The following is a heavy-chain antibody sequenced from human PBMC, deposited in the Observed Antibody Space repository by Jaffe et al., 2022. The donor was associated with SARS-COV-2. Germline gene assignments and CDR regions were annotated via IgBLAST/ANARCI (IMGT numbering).Heavy chain of an antibody. V-gene: IGHV3-30-3*01. CDR1: GFTFSSYA. J-gene: IGHJ6*02. CDR3: ARGGTNYYDFWSGTTGDYYYGMDV. D-gene: IGHD3-3*01. CDR2: ISYDGSNK. Sequence: QVQLVESGGGVVQPGRSLRLSCAASGFTFSSYAMHWVRQAPGKGLEWVAVISYDGSNKYYADSVKGRFTISRDNSKNTLYLQMNSLRAEDTAVYYCARGGTNYYDFWSGTTGDYYYGMDVWGQGTTVTVSS.